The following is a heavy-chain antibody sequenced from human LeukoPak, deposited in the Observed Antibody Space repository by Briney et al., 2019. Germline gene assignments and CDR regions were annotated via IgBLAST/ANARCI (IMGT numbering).Heavy chain of an antibody. CDR2: INWNGGST. CDR3: ARVQHYYDSSGYYSY. Sequence: VGSLRLSCAASGFTFDDYGMSWVRQAPGKGLEWVSGINWNGGSTGYADSVKGRFTISRDNAKNSLYLQMNSLRAEDTALYYCARVQHYYDSSGYYSYWGQGTLVTVSS. CDR1: GFTFDDYG. V-gene: IGHV3-20*04. D-gene: IGHD3-22*01. J-gene: IGHJ4*02.